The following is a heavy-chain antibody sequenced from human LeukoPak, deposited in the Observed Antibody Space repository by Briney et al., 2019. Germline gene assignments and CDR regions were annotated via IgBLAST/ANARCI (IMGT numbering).Heavy chain of an antibody. Sequence: GGSLRLSCAASGSTFSSYEMNWVRQAPGKGLEWVSYISSSGSTIYYADSVKGRFTISRDNAKNSLYLQMNSLRAEDTAVYYCARDYLTYYYDSSGYYLDAFDIWGQGTMVTVSS. D-gene: IGHD3-22*01. J-gene: IGHJ3*02. V-gene: IGHV3-48*03. CDR1: GSTFSSYE. CDR2: ISSSGSTI. CDR3: ARDYLTYYYDSSGYYLDAFDI.